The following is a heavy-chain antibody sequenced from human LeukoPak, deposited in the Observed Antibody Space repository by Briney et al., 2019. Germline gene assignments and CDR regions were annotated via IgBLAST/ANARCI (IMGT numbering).Heavy chain of an antibody. CDR1: GGSISSSSYY. D-gene: IGHD3-10*01. V-gene: IGHV4-39*01. J-gene: IGHJ4*02. CDR3: ARQTYGSGSYYNLDC. CDR2: IYYSGST. Sequence: SETLSLTCSVSGGSISSSSYYWGWIRQPPGKGLEWIGTIYYSGSTYYNPSLKSRVTISVDTSKNQFSLKLGSVTAADTAVYYCARQTYGSGSYYNLDCWGQGTLITVSS.